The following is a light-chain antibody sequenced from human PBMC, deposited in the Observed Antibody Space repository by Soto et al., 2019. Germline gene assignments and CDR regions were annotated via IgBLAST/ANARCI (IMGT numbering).Light chain of an antibody. CDR2: EVS. V-gene: IGLV2-8*01. CDR1: SSDVGGYNY. CDR3: SSYAGSTNFYV. J-gene: IGLJ1*01. Sequence: QSVLTQPPSASGSPGQSVTISCTGTSSDVGGYNYVSWYQQHPGKAPKLMIYEVSKRPSGVPDRFSGSQSGNTASLTVSGLQAEDESDYYCSSYAGSTNFYVLGTGTKGTVL.